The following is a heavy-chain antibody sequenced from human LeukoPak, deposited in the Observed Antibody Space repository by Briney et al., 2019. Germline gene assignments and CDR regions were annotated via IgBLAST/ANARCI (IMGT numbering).Heavy chain of an antibody. V-gene: IGHV3-66*01. Sequence: SGGSLRLSCAASGFTFSSYAMSWVRQAPGKGLEWVSVIYSGGSTYYADSVKGRFTISRDNSKNTLYLQMNSLRAEDTAVYYCARVYSGYANWGQGTLVTVSS. CDR2: IYSGGST. CDR3: ARVYSGYAN. D-gene: IGHD5-12*01. CDR1: GFTFSSYA. J-gene: IGHJ4*02.